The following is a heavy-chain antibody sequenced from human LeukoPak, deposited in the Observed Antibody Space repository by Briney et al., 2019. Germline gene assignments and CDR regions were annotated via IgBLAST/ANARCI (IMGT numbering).Heavy chain of an antibody. D-gene: IGHD3-10*01. Sequence: PSETLCLTCAVSGGSISSSNWWSWVRQPPGKGLEWIGEIYHSGSTNYNPSLKSRVTISVDKSKNQFSLKLSSVTAADTAVYYCARAYGSGSSSLFDYWGQGTLVTVSS. J-gene: IGHJ4*02. CDR1: GGSISSSNW. CDR2: IYHSGST. CDR3: ARAYGSGSSSLFDY. V-gene: IGHV4-4*02.